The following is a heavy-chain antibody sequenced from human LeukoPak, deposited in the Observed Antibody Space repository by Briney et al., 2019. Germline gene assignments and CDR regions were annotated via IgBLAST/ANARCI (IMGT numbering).Heavy chain of an antibody. J-gene: IGHJ3*02. CDR2: INPNSGGT. V-gene: IGHV1-2*07. CDR1: GYTFTSYA. CDR3: ARGSSYYYDSSGNDAFDI. Sequence: GASVKVSCKASGYTFTSYAMHWVRQAPGQRLEWMGWINPNSGGTNYAHKFQGRVTMTRDTSISTAYMELSSLRSEDTAVYYCARGSSYYYDSSGNDAFDIWGQGTMVTVSS. D-gene: IGHD3-22*01.